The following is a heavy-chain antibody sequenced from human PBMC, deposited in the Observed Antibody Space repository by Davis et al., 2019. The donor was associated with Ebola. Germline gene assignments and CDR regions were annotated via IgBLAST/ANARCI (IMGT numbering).Heavy chain of an antibody. V-gene: IGHV1-2*02. CDR2: INPKTGDT. D-gene: IGHD5-12*01. CDR3: ARDPDILNLPPGNAYDI. Sequence: ASVTVSCKASGYTFTDYYIHWLRQPPGQGLEFMGWINPKTGDTNSSQKFQGRVTMSRDTSINTTYMELSRLTSDDTAVYYCARDPDILNLPPGNAYDIWGQGTMVTVSS. CDR1: GYTFTDYY. J-gene: IGHJ3*02.